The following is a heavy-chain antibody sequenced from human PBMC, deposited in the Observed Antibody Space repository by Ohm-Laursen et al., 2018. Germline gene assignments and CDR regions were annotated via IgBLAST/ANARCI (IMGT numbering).Heavy chain of an antibody. D-gene: IGHD5-12*01. CDR1: GFTFSTYW. V-gene: IGHV3-7*01. CDR2: INQDGSEK. Sequence: SLRLSCTASGFTFSTYWMNWFRQAPGKGLESVASINQDGSEKYFVDSVRGRFTISRGNAKNSLYLQMNSLRAEDTAVYYCARAQRLVASANDYWGQGTLVTVSS. J-gene: IGHJ4*02. CDR3: ARAQRLVASANDY.